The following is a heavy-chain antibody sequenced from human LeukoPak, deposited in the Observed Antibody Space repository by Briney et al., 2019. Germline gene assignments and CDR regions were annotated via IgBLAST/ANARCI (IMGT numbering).Heavy chain of an antibody. V-gene: IGHV4-30-2*01. CDR1: GGSISSGGYS. CDR3: ARVAGLFSGAFDI. CDR2: IYHSGST. Sequence: SETLSLTCAVYGGSISSGGYSWSWIRQPPGKGLEWIGYIYHSGSTYYNPSLKSRVTISVDRSKNQFSLKLSSVTAADTAVYYCARVAGLFSGAFDIWGQGTMVTVSS. D-gene: IGHD3-22*01. J-gene: IGHJ3*02.